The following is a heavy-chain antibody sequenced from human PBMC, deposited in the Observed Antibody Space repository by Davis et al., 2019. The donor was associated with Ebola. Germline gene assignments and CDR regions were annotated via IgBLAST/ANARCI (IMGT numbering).Heavy chain of an antibody. Sequence: ASALVSCKASAYTFTTYAMHWVRQAPGQRFDWMGWINSGNGNTEYSQKFQGRVTITRDTSATTAYMELSSLRSEDTAVYYCARDRLEISSGLGYWGQGTLVTVSS. J-gene: IGHJ4*02. CDR3: ARDRLEISSGLGY. CDR1: AYTFTTYA. V-gene: IGHV1-3*01. CDR2: INSGNGNT. D-gene: IGHD3-22*01.